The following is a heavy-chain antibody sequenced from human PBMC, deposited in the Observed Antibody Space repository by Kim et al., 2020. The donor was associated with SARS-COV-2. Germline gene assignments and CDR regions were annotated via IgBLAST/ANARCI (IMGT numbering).Heavy chain of an antibody. CDR3: ARGYCSSTSCYSAFQH. D-gene: IGHD2-2*01. J-gene: IGHJ1*01. CDR1: GGTFSSYA. V-gene: IGHV1-69*04. CDR2: IIPILGIA. Sequence: SVKVSCKASGGTFSSYAISWVRQAPGQGLEWMGRIIPILGIANYAQKFQGRVTITADKSTSTAYMELSSLRSEDTAVYYCARGYCSSTSCYSAFQHWGQGTLVTVSS.